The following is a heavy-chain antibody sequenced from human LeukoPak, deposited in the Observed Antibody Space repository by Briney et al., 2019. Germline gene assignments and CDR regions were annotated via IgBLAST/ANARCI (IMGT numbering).Heavy chain of an antibody. CDR2: IGSDGSGK. CDR3: AKGRSDFDY. J-gene: IGHJ4*02. Sequence: GGSLRLSCAASGFTFSTYGMYWVRQAPGKGLEWVAFIGSDGSGKYHADSVKGRFTISRDNSKNTLSLQMSSLRAEDTAVYYCAKGRSDFDYWGQGTLVTVSS. CDR1: GFTFSTYG. V-gene: IGHV3-30*02.